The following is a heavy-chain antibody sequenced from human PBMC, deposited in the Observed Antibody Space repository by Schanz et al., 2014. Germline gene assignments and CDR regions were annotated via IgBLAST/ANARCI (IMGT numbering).Heavy chain of an antibody. CDR2: ISWNSGSI. Sequence: EVQLVESGGCLVQPGRSLRLSCAASGFTFDDYAMHWVRQAPGKGLEWVSGISWNSGSIGYEDSVKGRFTISRDNAKNPLYLQMNRLTAEDTALYFSVKDTSDFWSGNFDYWGQGTLVTVSS. V-gene: IGHV3-9*01. CDR3: VKDTSDFWSGNFDY. D-gene: IGHD3-3*01. J-gene: IGHJ4*02. CDR1: GFTFDDYA.